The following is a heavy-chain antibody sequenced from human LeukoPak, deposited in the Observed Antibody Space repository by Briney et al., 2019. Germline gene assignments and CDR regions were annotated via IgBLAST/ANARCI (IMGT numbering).Heavy chain of an antibody. CDR2: ISGSGGST. D-gene: IGHD1-26*01. CDR1: GFTVSSNY. J-gene: IGHJ4*02. CDR3: AKSRSGSPHSFDY. Sequence: GGSLRLSCAASGFTVSSNYMSWVRQGPGKGLEWVSGISGSGGSTYYADSVKGRFTISRDNSKNTLYLQMNSLRAEDTAVYYCAKSRSGSPHSFDYWGQGTLVTVSS. V-gene: IGHV3-23*01.